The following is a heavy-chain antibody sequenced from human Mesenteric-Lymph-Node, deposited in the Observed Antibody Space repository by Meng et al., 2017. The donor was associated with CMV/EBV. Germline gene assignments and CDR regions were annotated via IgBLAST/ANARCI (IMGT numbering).Heavy chain of an antibody. CDR3: ARAYAYYYDSSVYYFDY. J-gene: IGHJ4*02. V-gene: IGHV4-59*08. CDR1: GGSISSYY. Sequence: SETLSLTCTVSGGSISSYYWSWIRQPPGKGLEWIGYIYYSGSTNYNPSLKSRVTISVDTSKNQFSLKLSSVTAADTAVYYCARAYAYYYDSSVYYFDYWGQGALVTVSS. D-gene: IGHD3-22*01. CDR2: IYYSGST.